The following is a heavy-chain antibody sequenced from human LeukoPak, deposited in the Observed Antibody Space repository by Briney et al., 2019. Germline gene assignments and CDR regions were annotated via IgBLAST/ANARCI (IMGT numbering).Heavy chain of an antibody. CDR1: GFTFSSYG. V-gene: IGHV3-30*03. Sequence: PGGSLRLSCAASGFTFSSYGMHWVRQAPGKGLEWVAVISYDGSNKYYADSVKGRFTISRDNSKNTLYLQMNSLRAEDTAVYYCARRIQGVAPYYFDYWGQGTLVTVSS. CDR3: ARRIQGVAPYYFDY. J-gene: IGHJ4*02. CDR2: ISYDGSNK. D-gene: IGHD2-15*01.